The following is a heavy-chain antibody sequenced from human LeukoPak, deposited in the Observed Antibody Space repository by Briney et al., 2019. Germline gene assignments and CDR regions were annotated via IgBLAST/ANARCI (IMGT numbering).Heavy chain of an antibody. J-gene: IGHJ4*02. CDR3: AVYCSSTSCFFR. CDR2: ISYDGSNK. D-gene: IGHD2-2*01. V-gene: IGHV3-30*04. Sequence: GGSLRLSCAASGFTFSSYAMHWVRQAPGKGLEWVAVISYDGSNKYYADSVKGRFTISRDNSKNTLYLQMNSLRAEDTAVYYCAVYCSSTSCFFRWGQGTLVTVSS. CDR1: GFTFSSYA.